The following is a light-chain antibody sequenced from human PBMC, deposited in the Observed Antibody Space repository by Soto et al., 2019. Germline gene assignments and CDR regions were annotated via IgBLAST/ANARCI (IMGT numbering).Light chain of an antibody. V-gene: IGKV3-15*01. Sequence: EIVRTQSPATLCVSPGERTTLSCRASQSVSSNLAWYQQKPGQAPRLLIYGASTRATGIPARFSGIGSGTEFTLTISSLQSEDFAVYYCQQYNNWPTWTFGQGTKVDIK. CDR1: QSVSSN. CDR2: GAS. CDR3: QQYNNWPTWT. J-gene: IGKJ1*01.